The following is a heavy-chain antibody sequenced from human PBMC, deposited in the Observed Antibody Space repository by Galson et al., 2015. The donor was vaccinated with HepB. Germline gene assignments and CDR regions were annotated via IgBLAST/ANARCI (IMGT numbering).Heavy chain of an antibody. CDR1: GYTFTGYY. CDR3: ARAGGGGSYYYYYMDV. CDR2: INPNSGGT. V-gene: IGHV1-2*04. J-gene: IGHJ6*03. D-gene: IGHD4-23*01. Sequence: SVKVSCKASGYTFTGYYKHWVRQAPGQGLEWMGWINPNSGGTNYAQKFQGWVTMTRDTSISTAYMELSRLRSDDTAVYYCARAGGGGSYYYYYMDVWGKGTTVTVSS.